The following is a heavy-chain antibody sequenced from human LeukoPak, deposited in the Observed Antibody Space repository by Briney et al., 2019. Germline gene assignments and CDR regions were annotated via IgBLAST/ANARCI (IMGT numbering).Heavy chain of an antibody. CDR1: GDSISSYY. CDR3: ARDYAFDI. V-gene: IGHV4-59*01. J-gene: IGHJ3*02. CDR2: IYYIGST. Sequence: PSETLSLTCTVSGDSISSYYWSWIPQPPGKGLEWIGYIYYIGSTNYNPSLKSRVTISLDTSKNQFSLKLSSVTAADTAVYYCARDYAFDIWGQGTMVTVSS.